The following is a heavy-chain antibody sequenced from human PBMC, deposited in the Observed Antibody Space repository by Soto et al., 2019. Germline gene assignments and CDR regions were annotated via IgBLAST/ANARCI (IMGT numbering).Heavy chain of an antibody. CDR2: IYYNGNT. CDR3: ARARLGQLAILWYFDL. CDR1: DGSITSAAYY. V-gene: IGHV4-31*03. D-gene: IGHD6-13*01. J-gene: IGHJ2*01. Sequence: QVQLQESGPGLVKPSQTLSLTCTVSDGSITSAAYYWSWIRQHPGKGLEWIGYIYYNGNTYYNPSLKCRVTISVDTSKYQFSLKLTSLSAADTAVYYCARARLGQLAILWYFDLWGRGTLVNVSS.